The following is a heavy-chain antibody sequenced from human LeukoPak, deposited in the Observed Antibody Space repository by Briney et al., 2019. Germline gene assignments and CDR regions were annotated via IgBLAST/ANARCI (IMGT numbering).Heavy chain of an antibody. CDR1: GGSISSYY. D-gene: IGHD6-13*01. CDR2: IHYSGST. J-gene: IGHJ4*02. CDR3: ARQVYSSSWSYYFEY. Sequence: SETLSLTCAVSGGSISSYYWSWIRQPPGRGLEWIGSIHYSGSTSCNSSLKSRVTISVDTSKNQFSLKLNSVTPADTAVYYCARQVYSSSWSYYFEYWGQGTLVTVSS. V-gene: IGHV4-59*01.